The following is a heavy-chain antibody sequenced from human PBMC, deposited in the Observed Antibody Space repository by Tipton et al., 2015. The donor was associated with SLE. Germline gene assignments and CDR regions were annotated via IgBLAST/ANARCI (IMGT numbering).Heavy chain of an antibody. J-gene: IGHJ4*01. CDR3: ASQTGNRALGVFFDY. D-gene: IGHD7-27*01. Sequence: TLSLTCTVSADSMTSHYWSWIRQSPGEGLEWIGYVFYRGNTRYSPSLNSRVTIAIDTSRRQFTLNLKSVTAADTAVYYCASQTGNRALGVFFDYWGRGTLVTVPS. V-gene: IGHV4-59*11. CDR1: ADSMTSHY. CDR2: VFYRGNT.